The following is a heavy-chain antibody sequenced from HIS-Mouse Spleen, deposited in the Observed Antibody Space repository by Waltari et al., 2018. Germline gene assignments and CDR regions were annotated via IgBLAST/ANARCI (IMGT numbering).Heavy chain of an antibody. V-gene: IGHV4-39*07. CDR1: GGSISSSSYY. J-gene: IGHJ2*01. CDR3: AREIPYSSSWYDWYFDL. D-gene: IGHD6-13*01. Sequence: QLQLQESGPGLVKPSETLSLTCTVSGGSISSSSYYWGWIRQPPGKGLEGIGSIYYSGSTYYNPSLKSRVTISVDTSKNQFSLKLSSVTAEDTAVYYCAREIPYSSSWYDWYFDLWGRGTLVTVSS. CDR2: IYYSGST.